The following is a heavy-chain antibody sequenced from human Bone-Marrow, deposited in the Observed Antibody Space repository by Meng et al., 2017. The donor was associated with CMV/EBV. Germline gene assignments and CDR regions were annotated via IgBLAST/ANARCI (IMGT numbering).Heavy chain of an antibody. D-gene: IGHD1-1*01. CDR1: GGSISSSSYY. J-gene: IGHJ4*02. V-gene: IGHV4-39*07. CDR3: ARGTGTTVGSWLDY. Sequence: QLQLQESVPGLVKPSETLSLTCTVSGGSISSSSYYWGWIRQPPGKGLEWIGSIYYSGSTYYNPSLKSRVTISVDTSKNQFSLKLSSVTAADTAVYYCARGTGTTVGSWLDYWGQGTLVTVSS. CDR2: IYYSGST.